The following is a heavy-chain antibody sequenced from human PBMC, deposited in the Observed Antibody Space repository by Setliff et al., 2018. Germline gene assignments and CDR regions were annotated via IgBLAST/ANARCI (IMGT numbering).Heavy chain of an antibody. CDR1: GGSIGPHY. J-gene: IGHJ4*02. D-gene: IGHD3-16*01. Sequence: PSETLSLTCTVSGGSIGPHYWSWIRQAPGKGLEWIGHIFYSDTAKYNPSLESRAAISVDSSKNQFSLKLNSVTAADTALYYCAIGGGYCDLFGCFPFDNWGQGFLVTVSS. V-gene: IGHV4-59*08. CDR3: AIGGGYCDLFGCFPFDN. CDR2: IFYSDTA.